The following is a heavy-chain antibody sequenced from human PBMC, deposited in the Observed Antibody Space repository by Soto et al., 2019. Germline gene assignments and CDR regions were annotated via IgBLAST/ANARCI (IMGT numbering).Heavy chain of an antibody. Sequence: PSETLSLTCTVSGDSISSYYWSWIRQPPGKGLEWIGYIYYSGSTNYNPSLKSRVTISVDTSKNQFSLKLSSVTDADMAVYYCARDITTYGDYEHNWFDPWGQGTLVTVSS. V-gene: IGHV4-59*01. J-gene: IGHJ5*02. CDR1: GDSISSYY. CDR3: ARDITTYGDYEHNWFDP. CDR2: IYYSGST. D-gene: IGHD4-17*01.